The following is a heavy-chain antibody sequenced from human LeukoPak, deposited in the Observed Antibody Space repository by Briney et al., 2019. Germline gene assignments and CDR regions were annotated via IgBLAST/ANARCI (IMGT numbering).Heavy chain of an antibody. CDR1: GFTFRSSW. CDR2: IKLGGREK. CDR3: ARAGIAAVFDY. Sequence: PGGSLRPSCAASGFTFRSSWMSWVRRAPGKGLEWVSNIKLGGREKYYVHSVKGRFAISRDNAKNALYLQMNSLRAEDTAVYYCARAGIAAVFDYWGQGTLVTVSS. V-gene: IGHV3-7*05. D-gene: IGHD6-13*01. J-gene: IGHJ4*02.